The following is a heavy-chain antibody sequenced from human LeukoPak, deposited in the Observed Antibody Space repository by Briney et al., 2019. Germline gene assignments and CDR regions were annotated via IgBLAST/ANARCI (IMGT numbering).Heavy chain of an antibody. CDR2: ISYDGSNK. V-gene: IGHV3-30-3*01. D-gene: IGHD2/OR15-2a*01. CDR1: GFTFSNYP. Sequence: GGSLRLPFAASGFTFSNYPMHWVRQAPGKGLEWVAVISYDGSNKYYADSVKGRFTISRDNSKNTLYLQMNSLRAEDTAVYYCAKEGTAPRILLTGYFDYWGQGTLVTVSS. CDR3: AKEGTAPRILLTGYFDY. J-gene: IGHJ4*03.